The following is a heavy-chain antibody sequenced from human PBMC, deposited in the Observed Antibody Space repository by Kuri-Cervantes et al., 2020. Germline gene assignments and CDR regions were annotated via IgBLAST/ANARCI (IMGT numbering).Heavy chain of an antibody. J-gene: IGHJ4*02. CDR2: IYYSGST. V-gene: IGHV4-39*01. CDR1: GGSISSGSYY. D-gene: IGHD6-19*01. CDR3: ASLGIAVAGTSV. Sequence: ESLKISCTVSGGSISSGSYYWGWIRQPPGKGLEWIGSIYYSGSTYYNPSLKSRVTISVDTSKNQFSLKLSSVTAADTAVYYCASLGIAVAGTSVWGQGTLVTVSS.